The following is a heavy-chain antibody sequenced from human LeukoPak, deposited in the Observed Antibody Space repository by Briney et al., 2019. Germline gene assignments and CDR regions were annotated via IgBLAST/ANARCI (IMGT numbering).Heavy chain of an antibody. CDR2: IYSGGST. CDR1: GFTVSSNY. CDR3: AKVSGGGLYYDGMDV. V-gene: IGHV3-53*01. D-gene: IGHD1-14*01. Sequence: GGSLRLSCAASGFTVSSNYMSWVRQAPGKGLEWVSVIYSGGSTYYADSVKGRFTISRDNSKKILYLQMNSLRAEDTAVYYCAKVSGGGLYYDGMDVWGQGTTVTVSS. J-gene: IGHJ6*02.